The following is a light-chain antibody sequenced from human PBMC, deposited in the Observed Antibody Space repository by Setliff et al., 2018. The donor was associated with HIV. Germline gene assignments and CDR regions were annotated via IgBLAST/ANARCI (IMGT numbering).Light chain of an antibody. CDR1: SSNIGSNY. Sequence: VLTQPPSASGTPGQRVTISCSGSSSNIGSNYVYWYQQLPGTAPKLLIYRNNQRPSGVPDRFSGSKSGTSASLAISGLRSEDEADYYCAAWDDSLSGLYVFGTGTKVTVL. CDR3: AAWDDSLSGLYV. J-gene: IGLJ1*01. CDR2: RNN. V-gene: IGLV1-47*01.